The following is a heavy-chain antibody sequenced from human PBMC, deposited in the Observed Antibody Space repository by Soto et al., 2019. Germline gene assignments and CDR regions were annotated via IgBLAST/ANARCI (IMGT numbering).Heavy chain of an antibody. D-gene: IGHD3-22*01. CDR3: ASTVVTSTGFDY. Sequence: PVGSLRLSCAASGFTFSDYYMSWIRQAPGKGLEWVSYISSSGSTIYYADSVKGRFTISRDNAKNSLYLQMNSLRAEDTAVYYCASTVVTSTGFDYWGQGTLVTVSS. J-gene: IGHJ4*02. CDR1: GFTFSDYY. V-gene: IGHV3-11*01. CDR2: ISSSGSTI.